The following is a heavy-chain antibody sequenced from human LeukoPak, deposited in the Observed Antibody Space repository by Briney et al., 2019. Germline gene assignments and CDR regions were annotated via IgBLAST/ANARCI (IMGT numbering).Heavy chain of an antibody. Sequence: SETLSLTCTVSGGSISTYYWSWIRQPPGKGLEWIGYIYYSGSTNYNPSLRSRVTILVATSKNQFSLELNSMTAADTAVYYCARGHGSGSYSLHGMDVWGKGTTVTVSS. V-gene: IGHV4-59*01. J-gene: IGHJ6*04. CDR2: IYYSGST. CDR3: ARGHGSGSYSLHGMDV. CDR1: GGSISTYY. D-gene: IGHD3-10*01.